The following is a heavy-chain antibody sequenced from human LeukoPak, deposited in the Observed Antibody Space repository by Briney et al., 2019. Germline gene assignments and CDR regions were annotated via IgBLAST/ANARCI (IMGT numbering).Heavy chain of an antibody. CDR1: GYTFTGYY. Sequence: GASVKVSCKASGYTFTGYYMHWVRQAPGQGLEWMGRINANSGGTNFAQKFQGRVTMTRDKSISTAYMELSRLRSDDTAVYYCASICSGGSCYTRNFDYWGQGPLVTVSS. D-gene: IGHD2-15*01. J-gene: IGHJ4*02. V-gene: IGHV1-2*06. CDR3: ASICSGGSCYTRNFDY. CDR2: INANSGGT.